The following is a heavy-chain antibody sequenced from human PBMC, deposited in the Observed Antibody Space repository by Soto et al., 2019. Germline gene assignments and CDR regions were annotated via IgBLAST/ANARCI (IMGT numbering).Heavy chain of an antibody. Sequence: QVQLQESGPGLVKPSQTLSLTCTVSGGSISSGSYYWNSIRQLPGKGLEWIGYIYYSGSTYYNPSLKSRVTISVDTSKNQFSRKLNSVTPADTAVYYCATRTDYYYGSGSLGGMDVWGQGTTVTVSS. CDR2: IYYSGST. V-gene: IGHV4-31*03. J-gene: IGHJ6*02. CDR3: ATRTDYYYGSGSLGGMDV. CDR1: GGSISSGSYY. D-gene: IGHD3-10*01.